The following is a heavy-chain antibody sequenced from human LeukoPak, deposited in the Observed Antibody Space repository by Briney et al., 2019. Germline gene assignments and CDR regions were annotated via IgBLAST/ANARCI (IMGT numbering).Heavy chain of an antibody. Sequence: PSETLSLTCAVYGGSFSGYYWSWIRQPPGKGLEWIGEINHSGSTNYNPSLKSRVTISVDTSKNQFSLKLSSVTAADTAVYYCARGAPPYHYDSSGYYPRHPFDYWGQGTLVTVSS. D-gene: IGHD3-22*01. CDR3: ARGAPPYHYDSSGYYPRHPFDY. J-gene: IGHJ4*02. V-gene: IGHV4-34*01. CDR1: GGSFSGYY. CDR2: INHSGST.